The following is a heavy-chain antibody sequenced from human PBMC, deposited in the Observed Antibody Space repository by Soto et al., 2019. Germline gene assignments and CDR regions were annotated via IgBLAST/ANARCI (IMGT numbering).Heavy chain of an antibody. D-gene: IGHD3-9*01. J-gene: IGHJ4*02. CDR3: ARASYDILTGYYLPGGFDY. CDR1: GGSISSGAYS. V-gene: IGHV4-30-2*01. CDR2: IYHSGST. Sequence: PSETLSLTCTVSGGSISSGAYSWSWIRQPPGKGLEWIGYIYHSGSTYYNPSLKSRVTISVDRSKNQFSLKLSSVTAADTAVYYCARASYDILTGYYLPGGFDYWGQGTLVTVSS.